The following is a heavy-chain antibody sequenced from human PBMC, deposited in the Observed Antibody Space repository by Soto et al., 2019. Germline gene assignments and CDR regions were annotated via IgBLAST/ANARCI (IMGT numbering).Heavy chain of an antibody. V-gene: IGHV1-2*04. CDR1: GYTFTGYY. D-gene: IGHD3-10*01. Sequence: CKASGYTFTGYYMHWVRQAPGQGLEWMGWINPNSGGTNYAQKFQGWVTMTRDTSISTAYMELSRLRSDDTAVYYCARDRSGDGFDCWGQGTLVTVSS. CDR2: INPNSGGT. CDR3: ARDRSGDGFDC. J-gene: IGHJ4*02.